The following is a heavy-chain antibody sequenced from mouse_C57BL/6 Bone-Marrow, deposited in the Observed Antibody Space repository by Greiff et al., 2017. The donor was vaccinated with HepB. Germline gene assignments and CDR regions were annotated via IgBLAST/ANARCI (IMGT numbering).Heavy chain of an antibody. CDR2: INPNNGGT. Sequence: LVEPGASVKISCKASGYTFTDYYMNWVKQSHGKSLEWIGDINPNNGGTSYNQKFKGKATLTVDKSSSTAYMELRSLTSEDSAVYYCARQGTITTGNFDYWGQGTTLTVSS. D-gene: IGHD1-1*01. CDR3: ARQGTITTGNFDY. J-gene: IGHJ2*01. V-gene: IGHV1-26*01. CDR1: GYTFTDYY.